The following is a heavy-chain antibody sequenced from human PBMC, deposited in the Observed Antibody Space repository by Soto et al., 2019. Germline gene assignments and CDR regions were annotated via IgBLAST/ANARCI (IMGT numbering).Heavy chain of an antibody. Sequence: RGQRLEWIGWIVVGSGNTNYAQKFQERVTITRDMSTSTAYMELSSLRSEDRAVYYCAAEGVGATGFDPWGQGTLVTVSS. CDR3: AAEGVGATGFDP. D-gene: IGHD1-26*01. V-gene: IGHV1-58*01. J-gene: IGHJ5*02. CDR2: IVVGSGNT.